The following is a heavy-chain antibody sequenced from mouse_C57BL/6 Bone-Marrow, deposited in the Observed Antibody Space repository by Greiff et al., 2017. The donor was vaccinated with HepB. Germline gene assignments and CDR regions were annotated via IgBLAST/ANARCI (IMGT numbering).Heavy chain of an antibody. CDR1: GYTFTSYW. D-gene: IGHD1-1*01. V-gene: IGHV1-52*01. CDR2: IDPSDSET. Sequence: VQLQQSGAELVRPGSSVKLSCKASGYTFTSYWMHWVKQRPIQGLEWIGNIDPSDSETHYNQKFKDKATLTVDKSSSTAYMQLSSLTSEDSAVYYCARDYYGSSYVDYFDYWGQGTTLTVSS. CDR3: ARDYYGSSYVDYFDY. J-gene: IGHJ2*01.